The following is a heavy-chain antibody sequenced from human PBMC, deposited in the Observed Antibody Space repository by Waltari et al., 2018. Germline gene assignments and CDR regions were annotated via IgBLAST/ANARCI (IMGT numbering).Heavy chain of an antibody. V-gene: IGHV4-38-2*01. J-gene: IGHJ4*02. Sequence: QVQLQESGPGLVKPSETLSLTCAVSGYSISSGYYWGWIRPPPGKGLEWIGSIYHSGSTYYNPSLKSRVTISVDTSKNQFSLKLSSVTAADTAVYYCARNVASYSSSWYYFDYWGQGTLVTVSS. D-gene: IGHD6-13*01. CDR1: GYSISSGYY. CDR3: ARNVASYSSSWYYFDY. CDR2: IYHSGST.